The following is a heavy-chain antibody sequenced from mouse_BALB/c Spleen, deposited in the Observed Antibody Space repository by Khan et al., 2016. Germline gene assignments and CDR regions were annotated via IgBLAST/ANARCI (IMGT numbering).Heavy chain of an antibody. CDR2: MWSGGSA. CDR1: GFSLSSYG. J-gene: IGHJ3*01. D-gene: IGHD2-13*01. V-gene: IGHV2-9*02. CDR3: AREGDFNAWFAY. Sequence: QVQLKESGPGLVAPSQSLSITCTVSGFSLSSYGLHWIRQPPGKGLEWLGIMWSGGSANYNSAFMSSPTIRKDNSKNQVFLKMKSLQTDDTAMYYGAREGDFNAWFAYWGQGTLVTVSA.